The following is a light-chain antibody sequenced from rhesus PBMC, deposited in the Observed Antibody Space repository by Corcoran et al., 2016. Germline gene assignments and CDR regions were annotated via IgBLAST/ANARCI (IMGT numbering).Light chain of an antibody. CDR1: QAITND. Sequence: DIQMTQSPSSLSASVGDRVTITCRASQAITNDLAWYQQKPEESPKLLIYEASSLQSGIPSRFSGTGSETDFTLTISSRQSEDMATYDCQHYYSNPRTVGQGTKVEL. CDR3: QHYYSNPRT. J-gene: IGKJ1*01. CDR2: EAS. V-gene: IGKV1-25*01.